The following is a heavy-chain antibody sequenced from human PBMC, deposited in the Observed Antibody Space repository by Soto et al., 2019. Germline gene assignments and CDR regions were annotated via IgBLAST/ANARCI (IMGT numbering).Heavy chain of an antibody. V-gene: IGHV4-59*08. J-gene: IGHJ5*02. Sequence: SETLSLTCTVSGGSISSYYWSWIRQPPGKGLEWIGYIYYSGSTNYNPSLKSRVTISVDTSKNQFSLKLSSVTAADTAVYYCASFEGGTTGFRFDPWGQGTLVTVSS. CDR3: ASFEGGTTGFRFDP. CDR2: IYYSGST. CDR1: GGSISSYY. D-gene: IGHD1-1*01.